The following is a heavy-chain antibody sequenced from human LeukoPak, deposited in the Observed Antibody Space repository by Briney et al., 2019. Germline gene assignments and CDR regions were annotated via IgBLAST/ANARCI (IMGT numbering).Heavy chain of an antibody. CDR2: IYHSGST. J-gene: IGHJ5*02. Sequence: SETLSLTCAVSGGSISSSNWWSWVRQPPGKGLEWIGEIYHSGSTNYNPSLKSRVTISVDKSKNQFSLKLSSVTSADTAVYYCARSGIAVAGDRGHGGWFDPWGQGTLVTVSS. CDR1: GGSISSSNW. D-gene: IGHD6-19*01. V-gene: IGHV4-4*02. CDR3: ARSGIAVAGDRGHGGWFDP.